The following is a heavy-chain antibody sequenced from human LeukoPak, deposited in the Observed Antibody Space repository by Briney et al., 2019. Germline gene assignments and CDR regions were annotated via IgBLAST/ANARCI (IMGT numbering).Heavy chain of an antibody. CDR2: MSNSGHT. D-gene: IGHD6-13*01. V-gene: IGHV4-61*01. Sequence: SETLSLTWTVSGXSVSSGNDYWSWIRQPPGKGLEWIGFMSNSGHTDSTPSLKSRVTISVDTSKNQFSLKLNSVTAADTAVYYCARVSAAGTGPDSWGQGTLVTVSS. CDR3: ARVSAAGTGPDS. CDR1: GXSVSSGNDY. J-gene: IGHJ4*02.